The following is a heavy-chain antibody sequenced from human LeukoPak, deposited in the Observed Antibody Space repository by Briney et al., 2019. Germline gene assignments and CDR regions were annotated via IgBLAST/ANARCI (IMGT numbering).Heavy chain of an antibody. CDR3: AKDQTYYYGSGRHSGSGTNDY. J-gene: IGHJ4*02. CDR1: GFTVSSHY. CDR2: IYSGGST. Sequence: GGSLRLSCAASGFTVSSHYMSWVRQAPGKGLEWVSVIYSGGSTYYADSVKGRSTISRDNSKNTLYLQMNSLRAEDTAVYYCAKDQTYYYGSGRHSGSGTNDYWGQGTLVTVSS. V-gene: IGHV3-53*01. D-gene: IGHD3-10*01.